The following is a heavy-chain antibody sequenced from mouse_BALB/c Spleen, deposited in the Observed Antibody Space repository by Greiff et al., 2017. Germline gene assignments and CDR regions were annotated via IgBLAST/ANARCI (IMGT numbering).Heavy chain of an antibody. Sequence: EVMLVESGGDLVKPGGSLKLSCAASGFTFSSYGMSWVRQTPDKRLEWVATISSGGSYTYYPDSVKGRFTISRDNAKNTLYLQMSSLKSEDTAMYYCAIYYDYDDYAMDYWGQGTAVTVSS. D-gene: IGHD2-4*01. CDR1: GFTFSSYG. J-gene: IGHJ4*01. CDR3: AIYYDYDDYAMDY. V-gene: IGHV5-6*01. CDR2: ISSGGSYT.